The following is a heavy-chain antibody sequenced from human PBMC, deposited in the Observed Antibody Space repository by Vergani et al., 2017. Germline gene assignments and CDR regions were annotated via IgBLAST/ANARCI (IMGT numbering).Heavy chain of an antibody. V-gene: IGHV1-69*01. CDR1: GGTFSSYA. CDR2: IIPIFGTA. J-gene: IGHJ4*02. Sequence: QVQLVQSGAEVKKPGSSVKVPCKASGGTFSSYAISWVRQAPGQGLEWMGGIIPIFGTANYAQKFQGRVTITADESTSTAYMELSSLRSEDTAVCYCARAGCGGDCYSNAFDYWGQGTLVTVSS. D-gene: IGHD2-21*02. CDR3: ARAGCGGDCYSNAFDY.